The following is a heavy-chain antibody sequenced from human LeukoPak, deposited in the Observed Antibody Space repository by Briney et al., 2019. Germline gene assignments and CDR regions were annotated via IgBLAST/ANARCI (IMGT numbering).Heavy chain of an antibody. V-gene: IGHV4-59*02. CDR2: SHYSGSA. J-gene: IGHJ4*02. CDR1: GASVRRYY. Sequence: SETLSLTCTVSGASVRRYYSSWIRQSPGKGLEWIGYSHYSGSANFNPSLKSRVSISVDTSKNQFSLNLRSLTAADTAVYYCAGGGYCSSASCHAPLFDWWGPGILVTVSS. D-gene: IGHD2-2*01. CDR3: AGGGYCSSASCHAPLFDW.